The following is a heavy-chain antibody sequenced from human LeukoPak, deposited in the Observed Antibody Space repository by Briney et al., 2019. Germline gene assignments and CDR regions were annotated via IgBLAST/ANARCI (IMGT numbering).Heavy chain of an antibody. CDR2: MNPNRGNT. CDR3: ARGPLSFVRARHPFDY. V-gene: IGHV1-8*03. Sequence: VASVKVSCKASGYTFTRYDINWVRQATGQGLEWMGWMNPNRGNTANAQKFQGRVTITRNTSISTAYMELSSLRSEDTAVYYCARGPLSFVRARHPFDYWGQGTLVTVS. J-gene: IGHJ4*02. D-gene: IGHD3/OR15-3a*01. CDR1: GYTFTRYD.